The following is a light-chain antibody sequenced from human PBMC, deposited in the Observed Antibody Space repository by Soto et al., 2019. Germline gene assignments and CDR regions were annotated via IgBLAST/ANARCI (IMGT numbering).Light chain of an antibody. CDR3: QQYNDNWT. CDR1: QSISSW. Sequence: DIQMTQSPSTLSASVGDRLTITCRASQSISSWLAWYQQKPGTAPKLLIYKASTLQSGVPSRFSGSGSGTEFTLTISSLQPDDSATYYCQQYNDNWTFGQGTKVEIK. J-gene: IGKJ1*01. V-gene: IGKV1-5*03. CDR2: KAS.